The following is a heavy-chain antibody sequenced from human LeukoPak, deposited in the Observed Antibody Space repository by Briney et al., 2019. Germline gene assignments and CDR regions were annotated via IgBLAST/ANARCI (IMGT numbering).Heavy chain of an antibody. V-gene: IGHV3-48*02. D-gene: IGHD6-6*01. J-gene: IGHJ4*02. CDR1: GFTFGSYS. CDR3: ARCLPARRALEY. CDR2: ITSDSSAT. Sequence: PGGSLRLSCAASGFTFGSYSMNWVRQAPGKGLEWLSYITSDSSATSYADSVKGRFTISRDNAKNLLYLQMNGLRDEDTAVYYCARCLPARRALEYWGQGTLVTASS.